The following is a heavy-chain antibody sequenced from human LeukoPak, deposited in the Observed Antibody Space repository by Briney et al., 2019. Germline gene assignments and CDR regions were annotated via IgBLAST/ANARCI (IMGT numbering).Heavy chain of an antibody. CDR1: GCSISSYY. J-gene: IGHJ6*03. CDR3: ARERVYAFSYMDV. D-gene: IGHD2-8*01. V-gene: IGHV4-59*01. Sequence: SETLCLTCTVSGCSISSYYWSWIRQPPGKGLEWIGYIYYSGSTNYNPALKSRVTISVDTSKNQFSLKLSSVTAADTAVYYCARERVYAFSYMDVWGKGTTVTVSS. CDR2: IYYSGST.